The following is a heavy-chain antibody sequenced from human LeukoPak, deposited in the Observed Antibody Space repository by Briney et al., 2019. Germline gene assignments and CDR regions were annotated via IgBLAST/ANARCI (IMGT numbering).Heavy chain of an antibody. CDR2: IYYSGST. J-gene: IGHJ6*03. CDR3: ARDCREVHWVAAAGTRVIYYYYYMDV. Sequence: ASETLSLTCTVSGGSISSYYWSWIRQPPGKGLEWIGYIYYSGSTNYNPSLKSRVTISVDTSKNQFSLKLSSVTAADTAVYYCARDCREVHWVAAAGTRVIYYYYYMDVWGKGTTVTVSS. CDR1: GGSISSYY. V-gene: IGHV4-59*01. D-gene: IGHD6-13*01.